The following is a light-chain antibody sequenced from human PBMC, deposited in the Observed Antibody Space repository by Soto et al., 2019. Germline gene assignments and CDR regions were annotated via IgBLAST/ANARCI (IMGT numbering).Light chain of an antibody. CDR1: SSNIGAGYD. CDR2: GNS. Sequence: QSVLTQPPSVSGAPGQRVTISCTGSSSNIGAGYDVHWYQQLPGTAPKLLIYGNSNRPSGVPDRFSGSKSGTSASLAITGLQAEDEADYYCQSSDSNLSGFYVFGTGTKLTVL. CDR3: QSSDSNLSGFYV. V-gene: IGLV1-40*01. J-gene: IGLJ1*01.